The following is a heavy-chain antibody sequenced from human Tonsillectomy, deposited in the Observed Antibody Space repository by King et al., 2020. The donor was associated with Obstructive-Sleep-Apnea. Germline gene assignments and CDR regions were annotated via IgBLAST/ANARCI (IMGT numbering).Heavy chain of an antibody. CDR2: ISGSGGST. J-gene: IGHJ6*02. D-gene: IGHD6-19*01. Sequence: QLVQSGGGLVQPGGSLRLSCAASGFTFSSYAMSWVRQPPGKGLEWVSAISGSGGSTYYADSVKDRFTISRDNSKTTLHLQINSLRAEDTAVYYCAKFEQWDYYYYGMDVWGQGTTVTVSS. CDR3: AKFEQWDYYYYGMDV. V-gene: IGHV3-23*04. CDR1: GFTFSSYA.